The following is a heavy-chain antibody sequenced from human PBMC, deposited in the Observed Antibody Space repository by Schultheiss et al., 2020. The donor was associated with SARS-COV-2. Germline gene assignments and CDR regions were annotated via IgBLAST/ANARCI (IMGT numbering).Heavy chain of an antibody. V-gene: IGHV3-30*07. CDR1: GFTFSSYA. D-gene: IGHD3-22*01. CDR2: IWYDGSNK. CDR3: AKNYYDSRGYYWMDY. Sequence: GGSLRLSCAASGFTFSSYAMHWVRQAPGKGLEWVAVIWYDGSNKYYADSVKGRFTISRDNSKNTLYLQMNSLRAEDTAVYYCAKNYYDSRGYYWMDYWGQGTLVTVAS. J-gene: IGHJ4*02.